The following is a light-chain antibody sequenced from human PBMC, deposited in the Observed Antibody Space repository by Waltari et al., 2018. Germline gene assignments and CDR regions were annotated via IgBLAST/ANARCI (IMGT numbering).Light chain of an antibody. J-gene: IGKJ1*01. V-gene: IGKV4-1*01. CDR1: QTVLYSSNNKNY. CDR2: WAS. Sequence: EILMTQSPDSLAVSLGERATINRKSSQTVLYSSNNKNYLAWYQQKPGQPPKLLIYWASTRESGVPDRFSGSGSGTDFTLTISSLQAEDVAVYYCQQYYSTPWTFGQGTKVEIK. CDR3: QQYYSTPWT.